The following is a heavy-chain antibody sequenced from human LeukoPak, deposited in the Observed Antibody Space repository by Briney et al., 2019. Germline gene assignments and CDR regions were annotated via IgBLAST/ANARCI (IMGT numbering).Heavy chain of an antibody. J-gene: IGHJ4*02. Sequence: PGGSLRLSCAASGFTFSNFGINWVRQAPGKGLEWVSSISSSSSYISYADSVKGRFTISRDNAKNPLDLQMNSLRAEDTAVYYCAIDRYSSGWYTLDYWGQGTLVTVSS. D-gene: IGHD6-19*01. CDR2: ISSSSSYI. V-gene: IGHV3-21*01. CDR3: AIDRYSSGWYTLDY. CDR1: GFTFSNFG.